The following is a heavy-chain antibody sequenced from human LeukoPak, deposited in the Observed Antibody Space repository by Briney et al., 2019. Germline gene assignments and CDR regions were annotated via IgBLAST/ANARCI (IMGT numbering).Heavy chain of an antibody. J-gene: IGHJ4*02. CDR2: IYTRGST. Sequence: PSETLSLTCTVSGGSITSYYWSWIRQPAGKGLEWIGRIYTRGSTNYNPSLKSRVTMSVDTYKNQFSLQLSSVTAADTAVYYCAGEGHYYDSSGYYYGGEDYWGQGTLVTVSS. D-gene: IGHD3-22*01. CDR1: GGSITSYY. V-gene: IGHV4-4*07. CDR3: AGEGHYYDSSGYYYGGEDY.